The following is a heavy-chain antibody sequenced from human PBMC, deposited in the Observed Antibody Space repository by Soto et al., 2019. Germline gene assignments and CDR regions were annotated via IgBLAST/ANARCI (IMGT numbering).Heavy chain of an antibody. CDR2: INHSGST. CDR3: AGRGLTIFGVTYYYYYYGMDV. CDR1: GGSFSGYY. Sequence: LSLTCAVYGGSFSGYYWSWIRQPPGKGLEWIGEINHSGSTNYNPSLKSRVTISVDTSKNQFSLKLSSVTAADTAVYYCAGRGLTIFGVTYYYYYYGMDVWGQGTTVTVSS. J-gene: IGHJ6*02. D-gene: IGHD3-3*01. V-gene: IGHV4-34*01.